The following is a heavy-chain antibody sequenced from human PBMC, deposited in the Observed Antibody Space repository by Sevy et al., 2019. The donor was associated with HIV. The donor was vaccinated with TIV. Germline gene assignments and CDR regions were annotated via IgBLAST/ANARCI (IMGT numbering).Heavy chain of an antibody. V-gene: IGHV1-69*13. CDR2: IIPSFGTT. J-gene: IGHJ4*02. Sequence: ASVKVSCKASADTFSSYAINWVRQAPGQGLEWMGGIIPSFGTTKYGRRFQGRVTITAVESTGTAYMELSSLRSEDSAVFYCARGGIGDYSKYFEYWGQGTLVTVSS. CDR1: ADTFSSYA. D-gene: IGHD4-4*01. CDR3: ARGGIGDYSKYFEY.